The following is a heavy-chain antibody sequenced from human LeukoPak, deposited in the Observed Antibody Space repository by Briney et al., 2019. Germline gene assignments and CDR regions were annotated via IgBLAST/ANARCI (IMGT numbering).Heavy chain of an antibody. CDR1: GFTVSSNY. CDR2: IYSGGST. J-gene: IGHJ4*02. CDR3: ARDQGYYDSSGYYDY. Sequence: GGSLRLSCAASGFTVSSNYMSWVRQAPGKGLEWVSVIYSGGSTYYADSVKGRFTISRDNSKNTLYLQMNSQRAEDTAVYYCARDQGYYDSSGYYDYWGQGTLVTVSS. V-gene: IGHV3-66*01. D-gene: IGHD3-22*01.